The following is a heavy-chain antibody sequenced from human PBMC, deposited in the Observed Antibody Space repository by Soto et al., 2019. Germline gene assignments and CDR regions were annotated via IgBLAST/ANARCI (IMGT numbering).Heavy chain of an antibody. Sequence: QVQLVQSGAEVKKPGASVKVSCKASGYTFTGYYMHWVRQAPGQGLEWMGWINPNSGGTNYAQKFQGRVTMTSDTSVSTAYMELSRLRSDDTAVYYCARVDSVVVGNWFDPWGQGTLVTVSS. CDR3: ARVDSVVVGNWFDP. V-gene: IGHV1-2*02. CDR1: GYTFTGYY. D-gene: IGHD2-15*01. J-gene: IGHJ5*02. CDR2: INPNSGGT.